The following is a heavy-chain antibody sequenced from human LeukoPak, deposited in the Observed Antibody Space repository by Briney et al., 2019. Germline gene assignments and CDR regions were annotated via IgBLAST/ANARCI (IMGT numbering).Heavy chain of an antibody. CDR3: AREAALWLDV. V-gene: IGHV1-2*02. CDR1: GYTFTGYF. J-gene: IGHJ3*01. Sequence: ASVKVSCKAFGYTFTGYFIHWVRQAPGQGLEWMGWINPNSGGTSYAQKFQGRVAMTLDTSISTAYMDLSRLRSDDTAVYYCAREAALWLDVWGQGTMVTVSS. CDR2: INPNSGGT. D-gene: IGHD3-10*01.